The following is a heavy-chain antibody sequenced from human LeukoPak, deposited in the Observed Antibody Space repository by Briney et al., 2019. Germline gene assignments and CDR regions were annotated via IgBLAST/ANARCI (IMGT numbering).Heavy chain of an antibody. Sequence: PDGSLRLSCAASGFDFSTYTMIWFRHAPGKRLEWVSEIYPSGSSTFYAGSVKGRFTISRDNSKNTLFLHMASLRAEDTALYYCAKDLNPVGFGDVDYWGQGTLVTVSS. D-gene: IGHD3-10*01. CDR1: GFDFSTYT. V-gene: IGHV3-23*01. CDR3: AKDLNPVGFGDVDY. CDR2: IYPSGSST. J-gene: IGHJ4*02.